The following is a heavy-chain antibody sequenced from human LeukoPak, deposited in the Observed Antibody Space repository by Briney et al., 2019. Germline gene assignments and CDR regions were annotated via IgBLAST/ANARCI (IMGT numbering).Heavy chain of an antibody. CDR1: GGTFIGYA. V-gene: IGHV1-69*01. J-gene: IGHJ4*02. Sequence: SVKVSCKASGGTFIGYAISWVRQAPGQGLEWMGGIIPIFGTANYAQKFQGRVTITADESTSTAYMELSSLRSEDTAVYYCARDFGYSSSTYFDYWGQGTLVTVSS. D-gene: IGHD6-6*01. CDR2: IIPIFGTA. CDR3: ARDFGYSSSTYFDY.